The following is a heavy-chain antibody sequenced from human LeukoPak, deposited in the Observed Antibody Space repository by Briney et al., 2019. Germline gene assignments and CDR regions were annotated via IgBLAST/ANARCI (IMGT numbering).Heavy chain of an antibody. Sequence: PGGSLRLSCAASGFTFSSYWMHWVRQAPGKGLVWVSRISIDGTITTYADSVRGRFTISRDNAKNSLYLQMNSLRAEDTAVYYCARDGGPEYSSSWYLYWGQGTLVTVSS. CDR2: ISIDGTIT. V-gene: IGHV3-74*01. CDR1: GFTFSSYW. CDR3: ARDGGPEYSSSWYLY. D-gene: IGHD6-13*01. J-gene: IGHJ4*02.